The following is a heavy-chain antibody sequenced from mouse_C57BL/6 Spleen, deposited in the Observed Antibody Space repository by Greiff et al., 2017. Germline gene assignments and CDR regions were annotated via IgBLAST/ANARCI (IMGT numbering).Heavy chain of an antibody. CDR1: GYAFSSSW. J-gene: IGHJ1*03. CDR3: ARGLRYYWYCDV. Sequence: QVQLKQSGPELVKPGASVKISCKASGYAFSSSWMNWVKQRPGKGLEWIGRIYPGDGDTNYNGKFKGKATLTADKSSSTAYMQLSSLTSEDSAVYFCARGLRYYWYCDVWGTGTTVTVSS. CDR2: IYPGDGDT. D-gene: IGHD2-14*01. V-gene: IGHV1-82*01.